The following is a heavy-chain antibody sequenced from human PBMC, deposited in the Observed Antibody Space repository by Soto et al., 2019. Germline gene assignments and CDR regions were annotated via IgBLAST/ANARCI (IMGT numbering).Heavy chain of an antibody. CDR1: GYSFTSYW. J-gene: IGHJ6*02. D-gene: IGHD3-10*01. CDR2: IYPGDSDT. V-gene: IGHV5-51*01. CDR3: ARLGWASYGSGSYAYYYYGMDV. Sequence: GESLKISCKGSGYSFTSYWIGWVRQMPGKGLEWMGIIYPGDSDTRYSPSFQGQVTISADKSISTAYLQWSSLKASDTAMYYCARLGWASYGSGSYAYYYYGMDVWGQGTTVTVSS.